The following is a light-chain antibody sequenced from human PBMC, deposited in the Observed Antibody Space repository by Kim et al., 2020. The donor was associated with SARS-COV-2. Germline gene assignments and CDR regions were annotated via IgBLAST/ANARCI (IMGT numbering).Light chain of an antibody. J-gene: IGLJ2*01. CDR1: TSNIGRNY. CDR2: DDN. V-gene: IGLV1-51*01. Sequence: QSVLTQPPSVSAAPGQKVTISCSGTTSNIGRNYVSWYQQLPGTAPKLLIYDDNKRPSGIPDRFSGSRSGTSATLDITGLQTGDEADYYCGTWDSSLSEVFGGGTQLTVL. CDR3: GTWDSSLSEV.